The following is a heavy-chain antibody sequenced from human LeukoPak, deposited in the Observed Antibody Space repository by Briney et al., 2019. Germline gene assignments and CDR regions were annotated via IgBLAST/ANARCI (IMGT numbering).Heavy chain of an antibody. J-gene: IGHJ5*02. CDR2: IYYSGIT. CDR1: GGSIISNHF. CDR3: ARRTVDTSLVTWFDP. Sequence: SEALSLTCTVSGGSIISNHFWGWIRQPPGKGLEWIGSIYYSGITYYNTSLKSRVTIAVDTSKNQISLHLSSVTAADTAVYYCARRTVDTSLVTWFDPWGQGTLVVVSS. V-gene: IGHV4-39*01. D-gene: IGHD5-18*01.